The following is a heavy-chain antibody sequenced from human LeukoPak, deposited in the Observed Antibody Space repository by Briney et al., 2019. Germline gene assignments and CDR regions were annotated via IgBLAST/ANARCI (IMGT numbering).Heavy chain of an antibody. Sequence: GGSLRLSCAASGFTFSSYGMHWVRQAPGKGLEWVAVIWYDGSNKYYADSVKGRFTISRDNSKNTLYPQMNSLRAEDTAVYYCARDGIAARLLDYWGQGTLVTVSS. J-gene: IGHJ4*02. CDR3: ARDGIAARLLDY. CDR2: IWYDGSNK. CDR1: GFTFSSYG. V-gene: IGHV3-33*01. D-gene: IGHD6-6*01.